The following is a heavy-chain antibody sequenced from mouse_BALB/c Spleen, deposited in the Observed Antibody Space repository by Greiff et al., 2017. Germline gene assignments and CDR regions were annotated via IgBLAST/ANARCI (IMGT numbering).Heavy chain of an antibody. V-gene: IGHV5-4*02. CDR3: ARVPVYYAMDY. CDR2: ISDGGSYT. Sequence: EVQLVESGGGLVKPGGSLKLSCAASGFTFSDYYMYWVRQTPEKRLEWVATISDGGSYTYYPDSVKGRFTISRDNAKNNLYLQMSSLKSEDTAMYYCARVPVYYAMDYWGQGTSVTVSS. J-gene: IGHJ4*01. CDR1: GFTFSDYY.